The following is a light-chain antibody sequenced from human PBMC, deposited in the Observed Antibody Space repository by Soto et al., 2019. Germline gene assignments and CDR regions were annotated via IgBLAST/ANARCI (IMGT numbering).Light chain of an antibody. CDR1: QDINNY. J-gene: IGKJ1*01. CDR2: DAS. V-gene: IGKV1-33*01. CDR3: QQYDNLPPTWT. Sequence: DIQMTQSPSSLSASVGDRVTITCQASQDINNYLNWYQQTPGKAPKLLIYDASNLETGVPSRFSGSGSGTHFTFTISNLQPEDIPTYYCQQYDNLPPTWTFGQGTKVDIK.